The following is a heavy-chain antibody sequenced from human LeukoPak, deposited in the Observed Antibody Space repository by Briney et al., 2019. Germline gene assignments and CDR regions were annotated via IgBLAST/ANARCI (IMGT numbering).Heavy chain of an antibody. CDR1: GGSISSSSYC. V-gene: IGHV4-39*01. CDR2: IYYSGST. D-gene: IGHD6-19*01. Sequence: SETLSLTCTVSGGSISSSSYCWGWIRQPPGKGLEWIGSIYYSGSTYYNPSLKSRVTISVDTSKNQFSLKLSSVTAADTAVYYCARGVTGMASRYGSSGWYRCLFDPWGQGTLVTVSS. CDR3: ARGVTGMASRYGSSGWYRCLFDP. J-gene: IGHJ5*02.